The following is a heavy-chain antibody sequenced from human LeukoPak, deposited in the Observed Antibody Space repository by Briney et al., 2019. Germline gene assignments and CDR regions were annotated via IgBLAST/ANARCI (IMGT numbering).Heavy chain of an antibody. J-gene: IGHJ4*02. V-gene: IGHV3-23*01. CDR1: GFSFNNYG. D-gene: IGHD4-11*01. CDR3: AKAPGYSNYVSYFDY. Sequence: GGSLRLSCATSGFSFNNYGMSWVRQAPGKGLEWVSAISGSGGGTYYADSVKGRFTISRDNSKNTPYLQLNSLRAEDTAVYYCAKAPGYSNYVSYFDYWGQGTLVTVSS. CDR2: ISGSGGGT.